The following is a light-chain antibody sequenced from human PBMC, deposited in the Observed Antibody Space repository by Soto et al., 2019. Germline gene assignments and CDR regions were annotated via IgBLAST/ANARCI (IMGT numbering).Light chain of an antibody. CDR1: QSVLFDSNNKNY. V-gene: IGKV4-1*01. J-gene: IGKJ4*01. Sequence: DIVMTQSPDSLAVSLGERATINCKSSQSVLFDSNNKNYVAWYQQKPGQPPKRLIYWASTRDSGVPDRFSGSGSGTDFTLTISSLQAEDVAVYYCQQYYRTPLAFGGGTKVEIK. CDR3: QQYYRTPLA. CDR2: WAS.